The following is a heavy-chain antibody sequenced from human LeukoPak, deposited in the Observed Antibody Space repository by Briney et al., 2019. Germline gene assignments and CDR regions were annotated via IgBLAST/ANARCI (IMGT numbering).Heavy chain of an antibody. D-gene: IGHD6-19*01. CDR2: ISAYNGNT. J-gene: IGHJ5*02. CDR3: ARGEGQTGYSSGWYVS. V-gene: IGHV1-18*01. CDR1: GYTFTSYG. Sequence: ASVKVSCKASGYTFTSYGISWVRQAPGQGLEWMGWISAYNGNTNYAQKLQGRVTITRNTSISTAYMELSSLRSEDTAVYYCARGEGQTGYSSGWYVSWGQGTLVTVSS.